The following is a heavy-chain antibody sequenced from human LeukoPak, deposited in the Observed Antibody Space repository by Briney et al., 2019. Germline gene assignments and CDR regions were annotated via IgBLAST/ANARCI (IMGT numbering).Heavy chain of an antibody. CDR2: IYYNGDT. Sequence: SETLSLTCTVSGGSIGSSTYYWVWIRQPPGKGLEWIGSIYYNGDTYYSPCLQSRVSISVATSKNQFSLKLSSVTAADTAVYYCARERLSYYYMDAWGKGTTVTVSS. CDR1: GGSIGSSTYY. J-gene: IGHJ6*03. D-gene: IGHD1-1*01. V-gene: IGHV4-39*07. CDR3: ARERLSYYYMDA.